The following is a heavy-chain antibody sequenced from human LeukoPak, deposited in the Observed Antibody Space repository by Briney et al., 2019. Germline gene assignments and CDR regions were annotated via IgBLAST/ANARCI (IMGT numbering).Heavy chain of an antibody. D-gene: IGHD6-13*01. V-gene: IGHV1-18*01. CDR2: ISAYNGNT. CDR1: GYTFTSYG. Sequence: ASVKVSCKASGYTFTSYGISWVRQAPGQGLEWMGWISAYNGNTNYAQKLQGRVTMTTDTSTNTAYMELRSLRSDDTAVYYCARDRGSGILHYYYGMDVWGQGTTVTVSS. J-gene: IGHJ6*02. CDR3: ARDRGSGILHYYYGMDV.